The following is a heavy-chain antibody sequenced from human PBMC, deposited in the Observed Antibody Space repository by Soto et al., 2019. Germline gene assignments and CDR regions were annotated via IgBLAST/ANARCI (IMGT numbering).Heavy chain of an antibody. CDR1: GGTFSGYY. CDR3: ATSALRFLEWLPSAPLDS. V-gene: IGHV4-34*02. D-gene: IGHD3-3*01. CDR2: INHSGTT. Sequence: QVQLQQWGAGLLKPSETLSLTCAVYGGTFSGYYWSWIRQPPGKGLEWIGEINHSGTTNYNPSLKSRVTLPANTPRNRFSRKLGLGTAADTVVYYCATSALRFLEWLPSAPLDSGGQVPWSPSPQ. J-gene: IGHJ5*01.